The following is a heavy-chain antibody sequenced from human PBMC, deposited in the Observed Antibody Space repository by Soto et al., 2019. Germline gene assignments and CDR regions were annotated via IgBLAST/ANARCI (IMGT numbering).Heavy chain of an antibody. D-gene: IGHD6-6*01. CDR2: IATDGET. J-gene: IGHJ3*02. Sequence: EVQLVESGGGLVQPGGSLRLSCAASGFTLSSYDMHWVRQATGKGLEWVSCIATDGETYYPGSVKGRFTISRENPKNSLYLQMNSLRAEDTDVYYCARALGVAAPRLRAFDICGEGTMVTDSS. CDR1: GFTLSSYD. CDR3: ARALGVAAPRLRAFDI. V-gene: IGHV3-13*01.